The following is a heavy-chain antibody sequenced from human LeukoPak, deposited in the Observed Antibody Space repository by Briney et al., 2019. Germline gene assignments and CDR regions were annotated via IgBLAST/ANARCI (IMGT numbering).Heavy chain of an antibody. J-gene: IGHJ4*02. V-gene: IGHV4-39*01. CDR1: GGSISSSNYY. Sequence: PSETLSLTCTVSGGSISSSNYYWGWIRQPPGQGLEWIGNIYYSGSTYYNPSLKSRVTISVDTSKNQFSLKLSSVTAADTAVYCCASVARDSSGYHYFDYWGQGTLVTVSS. D-gene: IGHD3-22*01. CDR3: ASVARDSSGYHYFDY. CDR2: IYYSGST.